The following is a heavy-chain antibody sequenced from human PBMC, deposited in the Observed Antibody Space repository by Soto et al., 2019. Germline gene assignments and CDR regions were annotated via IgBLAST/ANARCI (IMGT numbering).Heavy chain of an antibody. Sequence: SETLSLTCTVSGGSISSGGYYWNWIRQHPEKGLEWIGYIYYTGSAYYHPSLKSRVTISLDTSKNQFSLKVDSVTAADTAVYFCARNYGYDWVDSWGQGTLVTVSS. J-gene: IGHJ5*01. D-gene: IGHD5-18*01. CDR1: GGSISSGGYY. CDR2: IYYTGSA. CDR3: ARNYGYDWVDS. V-gene: IGHV4-31*03.